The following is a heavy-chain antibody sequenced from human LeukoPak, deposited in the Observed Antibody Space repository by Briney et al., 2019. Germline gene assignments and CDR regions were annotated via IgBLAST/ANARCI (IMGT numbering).Heavy chain of an antibody. CDR2: INPNSGGT. V-gene: IGHV1-2*02. CDR1: GYTFTGYY. D-gene: IGHD6-19*01. Sequence: ASVKVSCKASGYTFTGYYMHWVRQAPGQGLEWMGWINPNSGGTNHAQKFQGRVTMTRDTSISTAYMELRSLRSDDTAVYYCARARGIAVPEDYYYYYYMDVWGKGTTVTVPS. CDR3: ARARGIAVPEDYYYYYYMDV. J-gene: IGHJ6*03.